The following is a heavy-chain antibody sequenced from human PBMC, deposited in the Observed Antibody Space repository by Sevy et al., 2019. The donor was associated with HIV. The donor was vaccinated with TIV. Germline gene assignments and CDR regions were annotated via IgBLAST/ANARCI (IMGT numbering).Heavy chain of an antibody. CDR3: AKEGGRSDHGCDIWGRSDYGSDAFDV. V-gene: IGHV1-69*10. J-gene: IGHJ3*01. D-gene: IGHD7-27*01. CDR1: GGSVSRDS. Sequence: ASVKVSCKTSGGSVSRDSISWVRQAPGQGLEWMGGIIPLIGRGKYAQKFQGRVTITADKSTTTTYMELRSLSSEDTAIYYCAKEGGRSDHGCDIWGRSDYGSDAFDVWGQGTMVTVSS. CDR2: IIPLIGRG.